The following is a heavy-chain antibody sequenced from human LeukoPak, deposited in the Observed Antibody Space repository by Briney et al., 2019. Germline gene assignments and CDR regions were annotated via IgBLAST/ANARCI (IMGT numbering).Heavy chain of an antibody. Sequence: PGGSLRLSCAASGFTFSSYGMNWVRQAPGKGLEWVSSISSSSSYIYYADSVKGRFTISRDNAKNSLYLQMNSLRAEDTAVYYCAKERGFYCSSTSCSPFYYYYGMDVWGKGNTVPVSS. V-gene: IGHV3-21*01. J-gene: IGHJ6*04. CDR2: ISSSSSYI. D-gene: IGHD2-2*01. CDR3: AKERGFYCSSTSCSPFYYYYGMDV. CDR1: GFTFSSYG.